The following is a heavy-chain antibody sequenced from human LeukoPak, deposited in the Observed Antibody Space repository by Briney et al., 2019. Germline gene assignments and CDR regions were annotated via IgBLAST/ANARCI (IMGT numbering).Heavy chain of an antibody. CDR2: ISYDGSNK. D-gene: IGHD6-19*01. V-gene: IGHV3-30*18. Sequence: PGGSLRLSCAASGFTFSSYGMHWVRQAPGKGLEWVAVISYDGSNKYYADSVKGRFTISRDNSKNTLYLQMNSLRAEDTAVYYCAKGEEQWLPTTPLHYWGQGTLVTVSS. J-gene: IGHJ4*02. CDR1: GFTFSSYG. CDR3: AKGEEQWLPTTPLHY.